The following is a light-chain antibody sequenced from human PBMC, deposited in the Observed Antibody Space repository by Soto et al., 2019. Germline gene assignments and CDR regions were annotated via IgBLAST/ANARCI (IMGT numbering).Light chain of an antibody. CDR3: CSYAGSSTF. CDR1: SIDVGSYNL. Sequence: QSALTQPASVSGSPGQSITISCTGTSIDVGSYNLVSWYQQHPGKAPKLMIYEVSKRPSGVSNRFSGSKSGNTASLTISGLQAEDEANYYCCSYAGSSTFFGTGTKVTVL. CDR2: EVS. V-gene: IGLV2-23*02. J-gene: IGLJ1*01.